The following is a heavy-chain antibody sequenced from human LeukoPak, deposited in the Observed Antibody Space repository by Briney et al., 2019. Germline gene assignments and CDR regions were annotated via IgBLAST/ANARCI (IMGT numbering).Heavy chain of an antibody. CDR3: AREGSSSWYGGDY. CDR1: GSTFSSYS. Sequence: GGSLRLSCAASGSTFSSYSMNWVRQAPGKGLEWVSSISSSSSYIYYADSVKGRFTISRDNAKNSLYLQMNSLRAEDTAVYYCAREGSSSWYGGDYWGQGTLVTVSS. V-gene: IGHV3-21*01. D-gene: IGHD6-13*01. CDR2: ISSSSSYI. J-gene: IGHJ4*02.